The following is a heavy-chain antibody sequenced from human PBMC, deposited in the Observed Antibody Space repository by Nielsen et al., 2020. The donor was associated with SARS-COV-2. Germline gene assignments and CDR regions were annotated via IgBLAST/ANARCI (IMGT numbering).Heavy chain of an antibody. D-gene: IGHD4-17*01. Sequence: ASVKVSCKASGYTFTSYYMHWVRQAPGQGLEWMGIINPSGGSTSYTQKFQGRVTMTRDTSTSTVYMELSSLRSEDTAVYYCARDFGPTPYGDYETDYWGQGTLVTVSS. J-gene: IGHJ4*02. CDR1: GYTFTSYY. V-gene: IGHV1-46*01. CDR2: INPSGGST. CDR3: ARDFGPTPYGDYETDY.